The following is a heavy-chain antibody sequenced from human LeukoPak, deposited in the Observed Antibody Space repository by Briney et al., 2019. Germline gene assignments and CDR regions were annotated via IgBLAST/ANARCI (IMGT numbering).Heavy chain of an antibody. CDR1: GGSISSYY. CDR2: IYIGGTT. J-gene: IGHJ4*02. V-gene: IGHV4-59*13. CDR3: TKATKWLAFAS. Sequence: SETLPLTCTVSGGSISSYYWSWIRRPPGKGLEGIGNIYIGGTTNYNPSLNSRVTMSLDTSKNQLSLQLTSVTAADTAVYYCTKATKWLAFASWGRGTLVTVSS. D-gene: IGHD6-19*01.